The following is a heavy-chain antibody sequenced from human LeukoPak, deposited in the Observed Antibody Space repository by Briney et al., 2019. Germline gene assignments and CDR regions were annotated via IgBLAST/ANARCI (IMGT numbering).Heavy chain of an antibody. V-gene: IGHV3-66*02. CDR1: GFTVSSNY. CDR3: ARARDYIVVDF. D-gene: IGHD5-12*01. CDR2: LYSAGNT. J-gene: IGHJ4*02. Sequence: GGFLRLSCAASGFTVSSNYMNWVRQAPGKGLEWVSVLYSAGNTYYADSVKGRFTISRDNSKNTLFLQMDSLRPEDTAVYYCARARDYIVVDFWGQGTLSPSPQ.